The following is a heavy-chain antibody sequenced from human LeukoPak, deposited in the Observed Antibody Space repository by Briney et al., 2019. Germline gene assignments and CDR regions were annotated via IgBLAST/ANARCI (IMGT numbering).Heavy chain of an antibody. J-gene: IGHJ6*03. CDR1: GFTFSSYE. CDR3: AREGGSSWYGYYYYMDV. Sequence: LSGGSLRLSCAASGFTFSSYEMNWVRQAPGKGLEWVSYISSSGSTMYYADSVKGRFTISRDNAKNSLYLQMNSLRAEDTAVYYCAREGGSSWYGYYYYMDVWGKGTTVTVSS. D-gene: IGHD6-13*01. CDR2: ISSSGSTM. V-gene: IGHV3-48*03.